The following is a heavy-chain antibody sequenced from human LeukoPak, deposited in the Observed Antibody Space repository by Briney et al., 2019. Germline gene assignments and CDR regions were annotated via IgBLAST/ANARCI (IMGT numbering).Heavy chain of an antibody. D-gene: IGHD1-14*01. V-gene: IGHV3-66*02. Sequence: GESLRLSCGASGLIVRSHYMRCVRQAPGKGLQGVSIIYSDGNTYYADSERGRLTICRDTSRRILYVAMNSVRREHGAVYDCAKSEVASEYYYYTAVWGKGPTIIVSS. CDR3: AKSEVASEYYYYTAV. CDR1: GLIVRSHY. J-gene: IGHJ6*03. CDR2: IYSDGNT.